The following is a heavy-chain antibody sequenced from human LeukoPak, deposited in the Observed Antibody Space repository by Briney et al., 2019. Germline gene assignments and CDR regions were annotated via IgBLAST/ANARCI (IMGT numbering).Heavy chain of an antibody. V-gene: IGHV3-21*01. J-gene: IGHJ3*01. CDR3: ARVLGGYF. Sequence: GGSLRLSCAASGFTFSNYSMIWVRQASGKGLEWVSSISSTSTYIYYADSVKGRFTISRDNAKNSLNLQMNSLTAEDTAVYYCARVLGGYFWGQGTMVTVSS. CDR1: GFTFSNYS. D-gene: IGHD2-15*01. CDR2: ISSTSTYI.